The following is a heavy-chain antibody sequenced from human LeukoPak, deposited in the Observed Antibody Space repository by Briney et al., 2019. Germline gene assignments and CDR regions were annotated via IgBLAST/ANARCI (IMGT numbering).Heavy chain of an antibody. V-gene: IGHV1-2*02. Sequence: ASVKVSCKASGYSFTDYYMHWVRQAPGQGLEWMGWVHPNSGSTNYAQQFQGRVTMTRDASISTAYMELSSLRSDDTAVYYCARDLKAASTLDYWGQGTLVTVSS. CDR3: ARDLKAASTLDY. J-gene: IGHJ4*02. CDR2: VHPNSGST. CDR1: GYSFTDYY. D-gene: IGHD2-15*01.